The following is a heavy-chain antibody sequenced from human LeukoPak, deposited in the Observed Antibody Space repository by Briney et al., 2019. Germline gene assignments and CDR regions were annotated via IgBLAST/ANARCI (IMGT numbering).Heavy chain of an antibody. Sequence: ASVKVSCKASGYTFTSYAMHWVRQALGQRLEWMGWINAGNGNTKYSQKFQGRVTITRDTSASTAYMELSSLRSEDTAVYCCARVPTVTTRENWFDPWGQGTLVTVSS. CDR3: ARVPTVTTRENWFDP. CDR2: INAGNGNT. V-gene: IGHV1-3*01. CDR1: GYTFTSYA. J-gene: IGHJ5*02. D-gene: IGHD4-17*01.